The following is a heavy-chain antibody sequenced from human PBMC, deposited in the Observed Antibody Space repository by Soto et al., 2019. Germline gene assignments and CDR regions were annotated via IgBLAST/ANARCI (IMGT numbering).Heavy chain of an antibody. V-gene: IGHV1-3*01. J-gene: IGHJ4*02. CDR2: INAGNGNT. CDR3: ARGDGYYYFDY. D-gene: IGHD3-22*01. Sequence: QVQPVQSGAEVKKPGASVKVSCKASGYTFTSYAMHWVRQAPGQRLEWMGWINAGNGNTKYSQKFQGRVTITRDTSASAAYMELSSLKSEDTAVYYCARGDGYYYFDYWGQGTLVTVSS. CDR1: GYTFTSYA.